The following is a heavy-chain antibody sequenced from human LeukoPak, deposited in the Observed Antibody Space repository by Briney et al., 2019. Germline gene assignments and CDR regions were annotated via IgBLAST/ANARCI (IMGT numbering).Heavy chain of an antibody. V-gene: IGHV3-64*01. Sequence: PGGSLRLSCAASGFTFSSYAMHWVRQAPGKGLEYVSAISSNGGSTYYANSVKGRFTISRDNSKNTLYLQMGSLRAEDMAVYYCARGPFTSRAAYSDYWGQGTLVTVSS. CDR2: ISSNGGST. CDR3: ARGPFTSRAAYSDY. J-gene: IGHJ4*02. D-gene: IGHD3-16*01. CDR1: GFTFSSYA.